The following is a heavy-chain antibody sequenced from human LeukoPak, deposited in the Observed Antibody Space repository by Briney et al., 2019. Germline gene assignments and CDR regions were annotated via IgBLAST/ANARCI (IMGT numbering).Heavy chain of an antibody. CDR1: GFTFDDYA. Sequence: GGSLRLSCAASGFTFDDYAMHWVRQAPGKGLEWVSGTSWNSGSIGYADSVKGRFTISRDNAKNSLYLQMNSLRAEDTALYYCAKVRGSYRYYYGMDVWGQGTTVTVSS. V-gene: IGHV3-9*01. CDR3: AKVRGSYRYYYGMDV. D-gene: IGHD1-26*01. CDR2: TSWNSGSI. J-gene: IGHJ6*02.